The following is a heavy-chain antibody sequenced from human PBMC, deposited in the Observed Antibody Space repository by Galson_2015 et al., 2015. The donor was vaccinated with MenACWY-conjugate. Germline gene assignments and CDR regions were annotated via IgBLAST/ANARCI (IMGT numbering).Heavy chain of an antibody. Sequence: SLRLFCAASGFTFSDYYMSWIRQAPGKGLEWVSYISTGSTYISYADSVKGRFTISRDNAESSLYLQMHSLRADDTAVYYCARKEGRGTGVFHGMDVWGQGIMVTVSS. V-gene: IGHV3-11*03. CDR1: GFTFSDYY. CDR3: ARKEGRGTGVFHGMDV. D-gene: IGHD3-10*01. CDR2: ISTGSTYI. J-gene: IGHJ6*02.